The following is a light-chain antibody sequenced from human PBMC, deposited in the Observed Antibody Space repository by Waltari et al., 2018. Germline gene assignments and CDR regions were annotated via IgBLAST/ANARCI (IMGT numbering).Light chain of an antibody. V-gene: IGKV3-20*01. CDR3: QNHEREPVT. Sequence: SSLVWYQQKPGQAPRLLIYAASTRATGIPDRFSGSGSGTDFSLTISRLEPEDFAVYYCQNHEREPVTFGEGTKVEIK. CDR2: AAS. CDR1: SS. J-gene: IGKJ1*01.